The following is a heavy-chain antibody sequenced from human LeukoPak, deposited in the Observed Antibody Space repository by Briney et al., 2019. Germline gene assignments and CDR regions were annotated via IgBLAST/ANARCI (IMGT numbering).Heavy chain of an antibody. D-gene: IGHD3-22*01. V-gene: IGHV3-7*03. CDR1: GFTFSIYW. CDR3: ARDRWSYDPQGGFDC. CDR2: IKQDGSER. J-gene: IGHJ4*02. Sequence: PGGSLRLSCAASGFTFSIYWMSWVRQAPGKGLEWVANIKQDGSERYYVDSVKGRFTLSRDNAKNSLYLQMNSLRAEDTAVDYCARDRWSYDPQGGFDCWGQGTLVTVSS.